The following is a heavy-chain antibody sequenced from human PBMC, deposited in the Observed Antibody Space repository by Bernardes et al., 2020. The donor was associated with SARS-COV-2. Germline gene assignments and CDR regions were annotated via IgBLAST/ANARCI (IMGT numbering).Heavy chain of an antibody. J-gene: IGHJ4*02. CDR1: GFTFSSSA. Sequence: GGSLRLSCAASGFTFSSSAMSWVRQAPGTGLAWVSAISGSSDSTYYADSVTGRFTISRDNSKNTLFLQMNSLTAEDKAVYYCAKVSGSGWFGARDYWGQGTLVTGS. D-gene: IGHD6-19*01. CDR2: ISGSSDST. CDR3: AKVSGSGWFGARDY. V-gene: IGHV3-23*01.